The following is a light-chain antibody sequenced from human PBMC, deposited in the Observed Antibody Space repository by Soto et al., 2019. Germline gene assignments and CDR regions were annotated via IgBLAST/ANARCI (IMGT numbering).Light chain of an antibody. CDR1: QSVSSNY. Sequence: ESVLTQSPGTLSLSPGERATPSCRASQSVSSNYLAWYQQKPGQTPRLLIYGASTRATGIPDRFSGSGSGTDFTLTISVLQPEDSATYYCQQTYKTPLTFGQGTKVEIK. CDR3: QQTYKTPLT. CDR2: GAS. V-gene: IGKV3-20*01. J-gene: IGKJ1*01.